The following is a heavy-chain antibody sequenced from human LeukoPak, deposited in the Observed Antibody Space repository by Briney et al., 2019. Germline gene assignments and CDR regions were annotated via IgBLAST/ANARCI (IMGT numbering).Heavy chain of an antibody. CDR2: ISGSGGST. CDR1: GFTFSTYA. V-gene: IGHV3-23*01. Sequence: PGGSLRLSCAASGFTFSTYAMSWVRQAPGKGLEWVSGISGSGGSTYYADSVKGRFTISRDNSKNTLYLQMNSLRAEDTAVYYCAKSSGYSYGYGHYYMDVWGKGTTVTVSS. D-gene: IGHD5-18*01. CDR3: AKSSGYSYGYGHYYMDV. J-gene: IGHJ6*03.